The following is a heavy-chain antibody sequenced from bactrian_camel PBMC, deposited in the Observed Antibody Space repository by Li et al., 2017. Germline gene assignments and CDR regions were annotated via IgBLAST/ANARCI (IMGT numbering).Heavy chain of an antibody. CDR2: IYRDVSHT. D-gene: IGHD6*01. J-gene: IGHJ4*01. CDR3: ATGGPYSSRTALSY. V-gene: IGHV3-2*01. CDR1: QFTFDTGY. Sequence: VQLVESGGGLVQPGGSLRRSCAASQFTFDTGYMSWVRQAPGKGLEWVSSIYRDVSHTYYRDSVKGRFTVSRDNAKDTLYLQLNGLKSEDTALYYCATGGPYSSRTALSYWGQGTQVTVS.